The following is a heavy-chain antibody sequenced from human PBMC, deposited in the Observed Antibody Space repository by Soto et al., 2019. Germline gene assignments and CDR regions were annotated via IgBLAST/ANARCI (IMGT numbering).Heavy chain of an antibody. V-gene: IGHV1-18*01. CDR2: ISAYNGNT. CDR3: ARRAEAYYYYGMDV. Sequence: ASVKVSCKASGYTFTSYGISWVRQAPGQGLEWMGWISAYNGNTNYAQKLQGRVTMTTDTSTSTAYMELRSLRSDDTAVYYCARRAEAYYYYGMDVWGQGTTVTVSS. CDR1: GYTFTSYG. J-gene: IGHJ6*02.